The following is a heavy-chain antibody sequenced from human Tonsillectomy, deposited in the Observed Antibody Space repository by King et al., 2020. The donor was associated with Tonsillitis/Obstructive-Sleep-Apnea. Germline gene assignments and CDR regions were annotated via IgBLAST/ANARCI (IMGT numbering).Heavy chain of an antibody. CDR1: GYSFTSSW. V-gene: IGHV5-51*01. J-gene: IGHJ4*02. CDR3: VKHASSGWYGDN. CDR2: IYPGDADI. Sequence: VQLVESGAEVKKPGESLKISCKVSGYSFTSSWIGWVRQIPGGGLEWMGIIYPGDADIKYNPSFEGQVTISADKSNNTAYLQWSSLKASDTAMYYCVKHASSGWYGDNWGQGTLVTVSS. D-gene: IGHD6-19*01.